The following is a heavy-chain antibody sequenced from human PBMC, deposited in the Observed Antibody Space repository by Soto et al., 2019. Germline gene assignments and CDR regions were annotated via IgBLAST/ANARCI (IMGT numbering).Heavy chain of an antibody. CDR2: VSYDGIDE. V-gene: IGHV3-30*03. Sequence: GGSLRLSCAASGFTFTRFGIHWVRQAPGKGLEWVAVVSYDGIDENYADSVKGRFSISRDNSKNTVYLQMNSLRAEDTAVYYCATSGGSGIYYIDYFDTWGQGTLVTSPQ. J-gene: IGHJ4*02. CDR1: GFTFTRFG. CDR3: ATSGGSGIYYIDYFDT. D-gene: IGHD3-10*01.